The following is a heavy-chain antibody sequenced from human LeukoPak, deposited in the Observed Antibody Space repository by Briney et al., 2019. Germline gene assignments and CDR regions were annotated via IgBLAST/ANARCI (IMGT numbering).Heavy chain of an antibody. V-gene: IGHV3-48*01. CDR3: ASVYCGGDCYYGMDV. CDR2: ISISSSTT. J-gene: IGHJ6*02. CDR1: GFTFSSYS. Sequence: GGSLRLSCAASGFTFSSYSMNWVRQAPGKGLEWVSYISISSSTTYYADSVKGRFTISRDNAKNSLYLQMNCLRAEDTAVYYCASVYCGGDCYYGMDVWGQGTTVTVSS. D-gene: IGHD2-21*01.